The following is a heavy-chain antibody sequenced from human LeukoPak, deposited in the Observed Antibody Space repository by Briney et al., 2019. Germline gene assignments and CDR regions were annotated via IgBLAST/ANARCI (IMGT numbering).Heavy chain of an antibody. D-gene: IGHD6-13*01. J-gene: IGHJ6*02. Sequence: GESLKISCKVSGYSFTSYWIGWVRQMPGKGLEWMGIIYPGDSDTRYSPSFQGQVTISADKSISTAYLQWSSLKASDTAMYYCARGPLAAAGPDTYYYGMDVWGQGTTVTVSS. CDR3: ARGPLAAAGPDTYYYGMDV. CDR2: IYPGDSDT. V-gene: IGHV5-51*01. CDR1: GYSFTSYW.